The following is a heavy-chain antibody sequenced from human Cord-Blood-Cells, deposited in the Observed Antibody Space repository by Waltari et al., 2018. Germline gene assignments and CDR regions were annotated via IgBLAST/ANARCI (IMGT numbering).Heavy chain of an antibody. V-gene: IGHV1-2*06. Sequence: QVQLVPSGAEVKKPGASVKVSCKAAGYTCTAHYMHSCRTAPGQGLEWMGRINPNSGGTNYAQKFQGRVTMTRDTSISTAYMELSRLRSDDTAVYYCARDFCSSTSCYDYWGQGTLVTVSS. CDR3: ARDFCSSTSCYDY. CDR1: GYTCTAHY. D-gene: IGHD2-2*01. CDR2: INPNSGGT. J-gene: IGHJ4*02.